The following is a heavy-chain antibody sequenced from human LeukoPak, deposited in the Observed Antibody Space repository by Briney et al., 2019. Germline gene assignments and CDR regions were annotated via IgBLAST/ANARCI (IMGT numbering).Heavy chain of an antibody. V-gene: IGHV4-31*03. Sequence: SQTLSLTCTVSGGSISSGGYYWNWIRQHPGKGLEWIGYIYYSGNTYYNPSLMSRLTISVDTSKNQFPLNLSSVTAADTAVYYCARVIYGSGLGYFDYWGQGTLVTVSS. D-gene: IGHD3-10*01. CDR1: GGSISSGGYY. CDR2: IYYSGNT. J-gene: IGHJ4*02. CDR3: ARVIYGSGLGYFDY.